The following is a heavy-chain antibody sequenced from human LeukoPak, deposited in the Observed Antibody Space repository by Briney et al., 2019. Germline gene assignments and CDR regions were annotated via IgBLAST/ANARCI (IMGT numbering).Heavy chain of an antibody. CDR2: ISYDGSNK. V-gene: IGHV3-30*03. Sequence: GRSLSLSCAASGFTFSSYGMHWVRQAPGKGLEWVAVISYDGSNKYYADSVKGRFTISRDNSKNTLYLQMNSLRAEDTAVYYCARDPRSGYYSFDYWGQGTLVTVSS. CDR1: GFTFSSYG. D-gene: IGHD3-3*01. J-gene: IGHJ4*02. CDR3: ARDPRSGYYSFDY.